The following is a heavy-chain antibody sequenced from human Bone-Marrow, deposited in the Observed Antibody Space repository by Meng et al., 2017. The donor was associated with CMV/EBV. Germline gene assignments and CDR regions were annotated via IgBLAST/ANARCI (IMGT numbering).Heavy chain of an antibody. D-gene: IGHD6-13*01. CDR3: ARQSNTGYSSSHGDY. Sequence: GSLRLSCTVSGYSIRSGFYWGWIRQPPGKGLEWIGSIYYSGSTYYNPSLKSRVTISVDTSKNQFSLKLSSVTAADTAVYYCARQSNTGYSSSHGDYWGQGTLVTVSS. CDR1: GYSIRSGFY. CDR2: IYYSGST. V-gene: IGHV4-38-2*02. J-gene: IGHJ4*02.